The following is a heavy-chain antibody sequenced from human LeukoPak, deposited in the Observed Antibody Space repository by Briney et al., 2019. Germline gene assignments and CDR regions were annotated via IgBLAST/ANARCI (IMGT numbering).Heavy chain of an antibody. CDR3: ATSTYYDILTGYSGAFDI. V-gene: IGHV3-11*04. CDR1: GFIFSDYY. Sequence: GGSLRLSCAASGFIFSDYYMSWIRQAPGKGLEWVSYISSSGSTIYYADSVKGRFTISRDNAKNSLYLQMNSLRAEDTAVYYCATSTYYDILTGYSGAFDIWGQGTMVTVSS. J-gene: IGHJ3*02. D-gene: IGHD3-9*01. CDR2: ISSSGSTI.